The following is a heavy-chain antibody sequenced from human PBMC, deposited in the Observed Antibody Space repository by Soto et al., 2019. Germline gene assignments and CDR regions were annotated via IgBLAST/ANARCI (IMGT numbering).Heavy chain of an antibody. CDR3: ARRARADYYYMDV. CDR1: GFTFSSDA. J-gene: IGHJ6*03. CDR2: ISSNGIGT. Sequence: EVQLVESGGGLAQPGGSLRLSCAASGFTFSSDAMDWVRQAPGKGLEYVSGISSNGIGTYYASSEKGRFTISRDNSRDTVYLQMDSLRPEDMAVYYCARRARADYYYMDVWGKGTTVTVS. D-gene: IGHD6-6*01. V-gene: IGHV3-64*01.